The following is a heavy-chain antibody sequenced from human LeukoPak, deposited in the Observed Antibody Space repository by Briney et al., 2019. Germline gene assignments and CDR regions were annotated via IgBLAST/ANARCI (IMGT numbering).Heavy chain of an antibody. J-gene: IGHJ5*02. V-gene: IGHV3-48*03. Sequence: GGSLTLSCAASGFTFSSYEMNWVRQAPGKGLEWVSYISSSGSTIYYADSMKGRITISRDNAKNSLYLQMNSLRAEDTAVYYCARDTRKGSGKRWFDPWGQGTLVTVSS. D-gene: IGHD3-10*01. CDR1: GFTFSSYE. CDR3: ARDTRKGSGKRWFDP. CDR2: ISSSGSTI.